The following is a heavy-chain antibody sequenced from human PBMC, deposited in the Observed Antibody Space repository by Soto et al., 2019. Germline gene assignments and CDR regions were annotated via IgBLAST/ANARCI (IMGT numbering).Heavy chain of an antibody. Sequence: EVQLVESGGVVVQPGGSLRLSCAASGFTFDDYTMHWVRQAPGKGLEWVSLISWDGGSTYYADSVKGLFTIPRDNSKNSLYLQMNSLRTEENALYYCAKDIGPTAMAAQCYYYDGMDVWGQGTTVTVSS. V-gene: IGHV3-43*01. CDR2: ISWDGGST. D-gene: IGHD5-18*01. CDR1: GFTFDDYT. CDR3: AKDIGPTAMAAQCYYYDGMDV. J-gene: IGHJ6*02.